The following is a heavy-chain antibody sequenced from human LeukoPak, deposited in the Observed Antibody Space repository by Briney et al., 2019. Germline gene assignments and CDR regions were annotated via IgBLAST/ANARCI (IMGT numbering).Heavy chain of an antibody. Sequence: GGSLRLSCATSGFTFSSNSMNWVRQAPGKGLEWVSSITRTSSDLYYADSVKGRFTISRDNAKNSLFLQMNSLRAEDTAVYYCARLDSGYADYWGQGTLVTVSS. V-gene: IGHV3-21*01. D-gene: IGHD5-12*01. CDR3: ARLDSGYADY. CDR2: ITRTSSDL. J-gene: IGHJ4*02. CDR1: GFTFSSNS.